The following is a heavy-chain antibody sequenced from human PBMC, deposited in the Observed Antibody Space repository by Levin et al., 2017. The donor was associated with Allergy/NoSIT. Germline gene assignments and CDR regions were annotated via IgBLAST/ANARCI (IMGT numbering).Heavy chain of an antibody. J-gene: IGHJ6*02. V-gene: IGHV1-2*02. CDR1: GYTFTGYY. D-gene: IGHD2-21*02. CDR2: INPNSGGT. Sequence: GESLKISCKASGYTFTGYYMHWVRQAPGQGLEWMGWINPNSGGTNYAQKFQGRVTMTRDTSISTAYMELSRLRSDDTAVYYCAVCGGDCYSHYFYHGMDVWGQGTTVTVSS. CDR3: AVCGGDCYSHYFYHGMDV.